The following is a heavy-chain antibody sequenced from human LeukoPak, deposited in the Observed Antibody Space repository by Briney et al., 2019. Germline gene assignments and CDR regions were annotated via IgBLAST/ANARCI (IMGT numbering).Heavy chain of an antibody. D-gene: IGHD3-22*01. CDR2: IYYSGST. CDR1: GGSISSSSYY. V-gene: IGHV4-39*01. CDR3: ARHSVVIRINDACDI. J-gene: IGHJ3*02. Sequence: SETLSLTCTVSGGSISSSSYYWGWIRQPPGKGLEWIGSIYYSGSTYYNPSLKSRVTISVDTSKNQFSLKLSSVTAADTAVYYCARHSVVIRINDACDIWGQGTMVTVSS.